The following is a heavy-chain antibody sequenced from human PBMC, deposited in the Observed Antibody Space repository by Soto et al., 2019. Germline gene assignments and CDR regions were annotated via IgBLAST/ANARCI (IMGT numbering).Heavy chain of an antibody. V-gene: IGHV3-23*01. J-gene: IGHJ4*02. CDR1: GFTFSSYA. CDR2: ISGSGGST. Sequence: GGSLRLSCAASGFTFSSYAMSWVRQAPGKGLEWVSAISGSGGSTYYADSVKGRFTISRDNSENTLYLQMNSLRAEDTAVYDFAKRFSYYYDSSGYSSLDYFDYWGQGTLVTVS. D-gene: IGHD3-22*01. CDR3: AKRFSYYYDSSGYSSLDYFDY.